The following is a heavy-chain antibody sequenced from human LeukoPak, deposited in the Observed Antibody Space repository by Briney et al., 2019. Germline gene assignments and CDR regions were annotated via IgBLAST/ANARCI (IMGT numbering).Heavy chain of an antibody. D-gene: IGHD7-27*01. CDR3: ASRKLGNDY. CDR1: GGSISSYY. J-gene: IGHJ4*02. CDR2: IYYTGT. Sequence: SETLSLTCSVSGGSISSYYWSWIRQSPGKGLEWIGYIYYTGTSYNPSLKSRVTISADTSKNQFSLKLISVTAADTAVYYCASRKLGNDYWGQGTLVTVSS. V-gene: IGHV4-59*01.